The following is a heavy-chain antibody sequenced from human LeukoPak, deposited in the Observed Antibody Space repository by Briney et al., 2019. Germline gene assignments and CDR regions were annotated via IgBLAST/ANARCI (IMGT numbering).Heavy chain of an antibody. Sequence: SVKVSCKASGGTFISYAISWVRQAPRQGLEWMGRIIPIFGTANYAQKFQGRVTITTDESTSTAYMELSSLRSEDTAVYYCARDKAAAGTSYFDYWGQGTLVTVSS. V-gene: IGHV1-69*05. D-gene: IGHD6-13*01. CDR3: ARDKAAAGTSYFDY. CDR2: IIPIFGTA. J-gene: IGHJ4*02. CDR1: GGTFISYA.